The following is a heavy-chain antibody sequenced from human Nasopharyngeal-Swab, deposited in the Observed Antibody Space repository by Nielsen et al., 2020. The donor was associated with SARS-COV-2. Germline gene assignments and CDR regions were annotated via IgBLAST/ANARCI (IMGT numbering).Heavy chain of an antibody. Sequence: ASVKVSCKASGYMFTRYGLSWVRQAPGQGLEWMGWISGYNGNTDYAQKFQGRVTMTTDTSTSTAYMELRSLRSDDTAFYYCARGESETSGYNGGAYGYYFDYWGQGTLVTVSS. CDR1: GYMFTRYG. V-gene: IGHV1-18*04. CDR2: ISGYNGNT. J-gene: IGHJ4*02. D-gene: IGHD3-22*01. CDR3: ARGESETSGYNGGAYGYYFDY.